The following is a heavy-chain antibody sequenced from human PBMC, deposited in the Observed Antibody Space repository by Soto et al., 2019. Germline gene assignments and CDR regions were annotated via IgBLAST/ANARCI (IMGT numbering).Heavy chain of an antibody. V-gene: IGHV3-30*19. CDR2: TSYGGSDK. D-gene: IGHD3-16*01. CDR3: ARWGTTGGLDV. J-gene: IGHJ1*01. CDR1: GFTFRSYV. Sequence: QVHLVESGGGVVQPGTSLRVSCVGSGFTFRSYVIHWVRQAPGKGLEWVALTSYGGSDKYYGESVRGRVTISRDNSRNTVDLQMDSLRLEDTALYYCARWGTTGGLDVWGQGTLVSVSS.